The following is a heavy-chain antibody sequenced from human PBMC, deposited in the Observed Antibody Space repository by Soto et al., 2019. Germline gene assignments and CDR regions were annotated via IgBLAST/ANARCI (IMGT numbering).Heavy chain of an antibody. D-gene: IGHD5-12*01. J-gene: IGHJ6*02. CDR1: GFTFSSNG. CDR3: ARYLEIGGYATDYGMDV. Sequence: GGSLRLSCAACGFTFSSNGMPWLRQAPGKGLEWVADIWYDGSNKYYADSVKGRFTISRDNSKNTLYLQMNSLRAEETALYYCARYLEIGGYATDYGMDVLGQGTSLTV. V-gene: IGHV3-33*01. CDR2: IWYDGSNK.